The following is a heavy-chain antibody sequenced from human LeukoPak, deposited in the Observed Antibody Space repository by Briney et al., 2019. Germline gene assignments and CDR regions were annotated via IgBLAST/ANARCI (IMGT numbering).Heavy chain of an antibody. J-gene: IGHJ4*02. V-gene: IGHV1-46*01. CDR2: IIPSGGST. D-gene: IGHD3-16*01. Sequence: ASVKVSCKASGYTFTSYNMHWVRQAPGQGLEWMGIIIPSGGSTAYAQKFQGRVTMTRDTSTSTVYMELSRLRSDDTAVYYCATGRWGVDYWGQGTLVTVSS. CDR3: ATGRWGVDY. CDR1: GYTFTSYN.